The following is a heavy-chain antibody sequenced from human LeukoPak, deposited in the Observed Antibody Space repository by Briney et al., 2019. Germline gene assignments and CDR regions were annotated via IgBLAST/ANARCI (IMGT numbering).Heavy chain of an antibody. D-gene: IGHD5-24*01. CDR3: ARGWKVATMNDAFNI. J-gene: IGHJ3*02. CDR1: GGSISSSSYY. V-gene: IGHV4-39*01. Sequence: SETLSLTCTVSGGSISSSSYYWGWIRQPPGKGLEWIGSIYYSGSTYYNPSLKSRVTISVDTSKNQSSLKLSSVTAADTAVYYCARGWKVATMNDAFNIWGQGTMVTVSS. CDR2: IYYSGST.